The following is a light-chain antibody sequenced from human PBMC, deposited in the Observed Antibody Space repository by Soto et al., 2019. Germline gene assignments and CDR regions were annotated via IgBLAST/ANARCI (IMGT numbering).Light chain of an antibody. V-gene: IGKV3-11*01. J-gene: IGKJ3*01. CDR3: QKGGA. CDR2: DAS. Sequence: EILLTQSPATLSLSPGARATLSCRAGQSISNYLAWYQQRPGQAPRLLIYDASNRATDIPARFSGSGSGTDFTLTISSLEPDDFAVYYCQKGGAFGPGTKVEIK. CDR1: QSISNY.